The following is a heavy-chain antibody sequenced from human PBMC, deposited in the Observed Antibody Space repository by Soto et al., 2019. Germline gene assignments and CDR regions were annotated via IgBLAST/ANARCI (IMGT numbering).Heavy chain of an antibody. J-gene: IGHJ5*02. D-gene: IGHD1-7*01. CDR2: ISWDGGST. V-gene: IGHV3-43*01. CDR3: AKDPGWNYLVA. Sequence: EVQLVESGGVVVQPGGSLRLSCAASGFTFDDYTMHWVRQASGKGLEWVSLISWDGGSTYYADSVKGRFTISRDNSNNSLYLQMNSLRTEDTALYYCAKDPGWNYLVAWGQGTLVTVSS. CDR1: GFTFDDYT.